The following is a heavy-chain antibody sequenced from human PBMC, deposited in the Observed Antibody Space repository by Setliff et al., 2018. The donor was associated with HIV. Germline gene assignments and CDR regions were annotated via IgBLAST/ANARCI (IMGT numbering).Heavy chain of an antibody. CDR1: GGSISSGSDY. CDR3: ARVGAFGVGGWFDP. Sequence: PSETLSLTCTVSGGSISSGSDYWSWIRQPAGKGLEWIGQIHISGTANYNPSLKSRVTISIDTSKHQFSLKLSSVTAADTAMYYCARVGAFGVGGWFDPWGQGSLVTVSS. V-gene: IGHV4-61*09. D-gene: IGHD3-3*01. J-gene: IGHJ5*02. CDR2: IHISGTA.